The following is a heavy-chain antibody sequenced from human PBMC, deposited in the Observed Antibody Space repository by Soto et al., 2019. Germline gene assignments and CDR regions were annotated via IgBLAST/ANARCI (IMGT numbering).Heavy chain of an antibody. CDR1: GFTFSSYA. D-gene: IGHD2-2*01. CDR3: AKDPGCSSTSCYEGRFDY. V-gene: IGHV3-23*01. CDR2: ISGSGGST. J-gene: IGHJ4*02. Sequence: EVQLLESGGGLVQPGGSLRLSCAASGFTFSSYAMSWVRQAPGKGLEWVSAISGSGGSTYYADSVKGRFTISKDNSQNTLYLQMNSLRAADTAVYYCAKDPGCSSTSCYEGRFDYWGQGTLVTVSS.